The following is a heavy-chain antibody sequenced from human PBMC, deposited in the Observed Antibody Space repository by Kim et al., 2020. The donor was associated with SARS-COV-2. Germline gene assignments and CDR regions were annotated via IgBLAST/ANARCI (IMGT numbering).Heavy chain of an antibody. CDR1: GGPINSRGYY. CDR3: AKPGAGIGDTFDY. CDR2: IYYAGST. Sequence: SETLSLTCSVSGGPINSRGYYWGWIRQSPGKGLVWIGSIYYAGSTYYNPSLEGRVTISVDPSKNQLSLRLTSVTAADTAVYYCAKPGAGIGDTFDYWGQG. D-gene: IGHD3-16*01. V-gene: IGHV4-39*01. J-gene: IGHJ4*02.